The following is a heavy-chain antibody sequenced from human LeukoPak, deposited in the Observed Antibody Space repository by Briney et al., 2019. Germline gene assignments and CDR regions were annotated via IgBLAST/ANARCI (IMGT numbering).Heavy chain of an antibody. CDR3: ARTDYYGSGSYYTH. CDR1: GGTFSSYA. CDR2: IIPILGIA. D-gene: IGHD3-10*01. Sequence: SVKVSCKASGGTFSSYAISWVRQAPGQGLEWMGRIIPILGIANYAQKFQGRVTITADKSTSTAYMELSSLKSEDTAVYYCARTDYYGSGSYYTHWGQGTLVTASS. J-gene: IGHJ4*02. V-gene: IGHV1-69*04.